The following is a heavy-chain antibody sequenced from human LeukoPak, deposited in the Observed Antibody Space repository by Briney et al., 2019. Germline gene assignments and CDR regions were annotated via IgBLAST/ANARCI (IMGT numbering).Heavy chain of an antibody. V-gene: IGHV3-74*01. CDR3: AREGGLALDY. CDR1: GFTLSSYG. CDR2: INRDGSST. D-gene: IGHD6-19*01. Sequence: PGGSLRLSCAASGFTLSSYGMGWVRHAPGKGLGWVSRINRDGSSTIYADSVKGRFTISREKAKNTLYLQMNRLRAEDTAVYYCAREGGLALDYWGQGTLVTVSS. J-gene: IGHJ4*02.